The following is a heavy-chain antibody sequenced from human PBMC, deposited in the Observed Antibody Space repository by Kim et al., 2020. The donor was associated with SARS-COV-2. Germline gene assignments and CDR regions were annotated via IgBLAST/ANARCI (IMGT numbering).Heavy chain of an antibody. CDR2: SQIDDEYT. Sequence: ASVKVSCKASGYTFIKYGINGLRQAAGGSLEGGGCSQIDDEYTNYAQKVQDRVTMTTDTSTSTAYMDLRRLRPDDTAVYYCARDLTGAYRVDVWGQGTTVTVSS. V-gene: IGHV1-18*01. CDR1: GYTFIKYG. CDR3: ARDLTGAYRVDV. D-gene: IGHD1-26*01. J-gene: IGHJ6*02.